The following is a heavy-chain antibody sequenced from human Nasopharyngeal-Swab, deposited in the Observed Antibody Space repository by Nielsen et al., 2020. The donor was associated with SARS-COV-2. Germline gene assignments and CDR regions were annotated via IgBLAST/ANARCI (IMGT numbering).Heavy chain of an antibody. D-gene: IGHD1-26*01. CDR1: GGSISSDGYY. J-gene: IGHJ1*01. CDR3: ARDSPVGARDAEYFQH. Sequence: SKTLSLTCTVSGGSISSDGYYWSWIRQHPGKGLEWIGEINHSGSTNYNPSLKSRVTISVDTSKNQFSLKLSSVTAEDTAVYYCARDSPVGARDAEYFQHWGQGTLVTVSS. CDR2: INHSGST. V-gene: IGHV4-31*03.